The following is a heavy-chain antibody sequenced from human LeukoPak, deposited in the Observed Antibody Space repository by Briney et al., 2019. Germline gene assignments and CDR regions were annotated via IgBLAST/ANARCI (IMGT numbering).Heavy chain of an antibody. Sequence: SVKVSCKASGGTFSSYAISWVRQAPGQGLEWMGGIIPIFGTANYAQKFQGRVTITADESTSTAYMELSSLRSEDMAVYYCARADTAMVVDDAFDIWGQGTMVTVSS. CDR2: IIPIFGTA. CDR3: ARADTAMVVDDAFDI. V-gene: IGHV1-69*13. D-gene: IGHD5-18*01. CDR1: GGTFSSYA. J-gene: IGHJ3*02.